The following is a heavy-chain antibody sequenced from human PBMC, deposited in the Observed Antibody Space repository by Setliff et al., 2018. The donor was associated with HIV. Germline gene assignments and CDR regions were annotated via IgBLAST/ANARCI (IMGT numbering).Heavy chain of an antibody. D-gene: IGHD3-22*01. CDR3: ARVEGAGQNYYDSSGRCIVDY. CDR1: GGSISSGSYY. J-gene: IGHJ4*02. V-gene: IGHV4-61*02. Sequence: SETLSLTCTVSGGSISSGSYYWSWIRQPAGKGLEWIGRIDTSGSTNYNPSLKSRVTISVDTSKNQFSLKLSSVTAADTAVYYCARVEGAGQNYYDSSGRCIVDYWGQGTLVTVSS. CDR2: IDTSGST.